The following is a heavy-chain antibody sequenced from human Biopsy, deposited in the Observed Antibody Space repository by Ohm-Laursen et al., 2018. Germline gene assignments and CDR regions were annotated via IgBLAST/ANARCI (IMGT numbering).Heavy chain of an antibody. J-gene: IGHJ6*02. V-gene: IGHV3-30*18. CDR2: ISYDQITK. Sequence: SLRLSCTASGFTFRTYGMHWVRLAPGKGLEWVAVISYDQITKHYADSVRGRFTISRDNSKNTLYLQVNSLRAEDTAVYYCAKDLSVYYYYGIDVWGPGTTVIVSS. CDR3: AKDLSVYYYYGIDV. CDR1: GFTFRTYG. D-gene: IGHD5/OR15-5a*01.